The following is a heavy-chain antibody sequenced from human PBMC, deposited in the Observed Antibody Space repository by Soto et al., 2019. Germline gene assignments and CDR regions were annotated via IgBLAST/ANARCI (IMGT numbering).Heavy chain of an antibody. V-gene: IGHV1-18*01. CDR1: GYTFTSYG. D-gene: IGHD3-10*01. CDR3: ARDTPHYYGSGACFDY. J-gene: IGHJ4*02. CDR2: ISAYNGNT. Sequence: QVQLVQSGAEVKKPGASVKVSCKASGYTFTSYGISWVRQAPGQGLEWMGWISAYNGNTNYAQKLQGRVTMTTDTXTXXAYMELRSLRSDDTAVYYCARDTPHYYGSGACFDYWGQGTLVTVSS.